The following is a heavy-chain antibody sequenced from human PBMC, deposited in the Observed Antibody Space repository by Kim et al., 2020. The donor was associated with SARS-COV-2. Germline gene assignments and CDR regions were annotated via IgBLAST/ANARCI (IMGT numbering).Heavy chain of an antibody. CDR2: IIPIFGTA. V-gene: IGHV1-69*13. CDR1: GGTFSSYA. J-gene: IGHJ4*02. CDR3: GREPYYYDSSGYFDY. Sequence: SVKVSCKASGGTFSSYAISWVRQAPGQGLEWMGGIIPIFGTANYAQKLQGRVTITADESTSTAYMELRSLRPEETAVYYCGREPYYYDSSGYFDYWGQG. D-gene: IGHD3-22*01.